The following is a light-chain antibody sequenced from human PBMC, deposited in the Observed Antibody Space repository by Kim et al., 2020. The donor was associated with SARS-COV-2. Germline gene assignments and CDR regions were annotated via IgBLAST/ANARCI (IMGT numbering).Light chain of an antibody. V-gene: IGKV1-39*01. J-gene: IGKJ5*01. Sequence: PASVADRVTITCRASQSITNYLNWYQQKPGKAPKVLIYTTSSLQSGVPSRFSGRGSGTYFPLTISSLHPEDFATYYCEQTYRTPTFGQGTRLEIK. CDR3: EQTYRTPT. CDR2: TTS. CDR1: QSITNY.